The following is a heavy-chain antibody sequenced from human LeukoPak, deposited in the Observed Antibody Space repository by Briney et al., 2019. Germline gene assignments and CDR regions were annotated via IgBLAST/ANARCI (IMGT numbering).Heavy chain of an antibody. D-gene: IGHD6-6*01. CDR3: ARAYSSSFNFDY. Sequence: GGSLRLSCAASGFTVSSNYMSWVRQAPGKGLEWVSVIYSGGSTYYADSVKDRFTISRDNSKNTLYPQMNSLRAEDTAVYYCARAYSSSFNFDYWGQGTLVTVSS. CDR2: IYSGGST. V-gene: IGHV3-66*01. J-gene: IGHJ4*02. CDR1: GFTVSSNY.